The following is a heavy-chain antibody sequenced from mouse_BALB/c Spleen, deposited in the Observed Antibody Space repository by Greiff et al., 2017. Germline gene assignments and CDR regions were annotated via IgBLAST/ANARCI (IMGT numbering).Heavy chain of an antibody. CDR2: INPDSSTI. CDR1: GFDFSRYW. CDR3: ARPGTGYYAMDY. Sequence: EVKLVESGGGLVQPGGSLKLSCAASGFDFSRYWMSWVRQAPGKGLEWIGEINPDSSTINYTPSLKDKFIISRDNAKNTLYLQMSKVRSEDTALYYCARPGTGYYAMDYWGQGTSVTVSS. J-gene: IGHJ4*01. V-gene: IGHV4-1*02. D-gene: IGHD4-1*01.